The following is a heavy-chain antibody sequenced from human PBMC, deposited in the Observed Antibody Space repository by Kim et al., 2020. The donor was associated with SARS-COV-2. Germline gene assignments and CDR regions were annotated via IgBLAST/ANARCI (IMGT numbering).Heavy chain of an antibody. V-gene: IGHV3-23*01. CDR3: AKDAEIWFGELSYNWFDP. CDR1: GFTFSSYA. J-gene: IGHJ5*02. CDR2: IRGSGGST. Sequence: GGSLRLSCAASGFTFSSYAMSWVRQAPGKGLEWVSAIRGSGGSTYYADSVKGRFTISRDNSKNTLYLQMHSLRAEDTAVYYCAKDAEIWFGELSYNWFDPWGQGTLVTVSS. D-gene: IGHD3-10*01.